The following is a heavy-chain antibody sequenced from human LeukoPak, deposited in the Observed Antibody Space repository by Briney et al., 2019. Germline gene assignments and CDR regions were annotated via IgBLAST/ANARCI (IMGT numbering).Heavy chain of an antibody. J-gene: IGHJ5*02. D-gene: IGHD3-22*01. Sequence: SETLSLTCTVSGGSISSHYWSWIRQPPGKGLEWIGYIYYSGSTNYNPSLKSRVTISVDTSKNQFSLKLGSVTAADTAVYYCARSSGYFLNWFDPWGQGTLVTVSS. CDR1: GGSISSHY. CDR3: ARSSGYFLNWFDP. CDR2: IYYSGST. V-gene: IGHV4-59*11.